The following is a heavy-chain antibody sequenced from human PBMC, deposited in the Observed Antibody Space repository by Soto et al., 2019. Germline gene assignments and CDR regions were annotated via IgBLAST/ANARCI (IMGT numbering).Heavy chain of an antibody. J-gene: IGHJ6*03. Sequence: GGSLRLSCAASGFTFSSYAMSWVRQAPGKGLEWASAISGSGGSTYYADSVKGRFTISRDNSKNTLYLQMNSLRAEDTAVYYCAKQIHTAMVNRRYYYYYYYMDVWGKGTTVTVSS. D-gene: IGHD5-18*01. CDR2: ISGSGGST. CDR1: GFTFSSYA. CDR3: AKQIHTAMVNRRYYYYYYYMDV. V-gene: IGHV3-23*01.